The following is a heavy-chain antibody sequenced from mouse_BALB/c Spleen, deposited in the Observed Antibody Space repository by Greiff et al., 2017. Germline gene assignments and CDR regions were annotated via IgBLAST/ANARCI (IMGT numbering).Heavy chain of an antibody. CDR1: GFTFSDYY. D-gene: IGHD1-2*01. CDR2: ISDGGSYT. CDR3: ARGTTAIDY. Sequence: EVQGVESGGGLVKPGGSLKLSCAASGFTFSDYYMYWVRQTPEKRLEWVATISDGGSYTYYPDSVKGRFTISRDNAKNNLYLQMSSLKSEDTAMYYCARGTTAIDYWGQGTTLTVSS. V-gene: IGHV5-4*02. J-gene: IGHJ2*01.